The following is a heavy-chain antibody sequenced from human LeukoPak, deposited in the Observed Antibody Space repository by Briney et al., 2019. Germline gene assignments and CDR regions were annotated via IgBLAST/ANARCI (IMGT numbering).Heavy chain of an antibody. V-gene: IGHV5-51*01. D-gene: IGHD2-21*01. J-gene: IGHJ6*04. CDR2: IYPGDSDT. CDR1: GYSFTTYW. CDR3: ARRSQILGWLDV. Sequence: GESLKISCKASGYSFTTYWIGWVRQMPGKGLEWMGIIYPGDSDTRYSPSFQGQVTISADKSISTAYLQWNSLKASDTAIYYCARRSQILGWLDVWGKGTMVTVSS.